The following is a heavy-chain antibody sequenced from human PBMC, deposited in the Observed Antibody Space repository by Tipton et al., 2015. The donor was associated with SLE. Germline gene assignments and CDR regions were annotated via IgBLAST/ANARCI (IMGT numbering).Heavy chain of an antibody. CDR3: ARDREAGYYYGMDV. V-gene: IGHV4-34*01. CDR1: GGSFSGYY. CDR2: INHSGST. J-gene: IGHJ6*02. D-gene: IGHD6-19*01. Sequence: TLSLTCALYGGSFSGYYWTWIRQPPGKGLEWIGEINHSGSTHYNPSLKSRVTISVDTSKNQFSLKLSSVTAADTAVYYCARDREAGYYYGMDVWGQGTTVTVSS.